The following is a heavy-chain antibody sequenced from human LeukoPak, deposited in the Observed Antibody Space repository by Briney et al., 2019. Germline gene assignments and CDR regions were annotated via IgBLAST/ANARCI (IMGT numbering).Heavy chain of an antibody. J-gene: IGHJ4*02. CDR3: AREQMTTVVTGFDY. Sequence: SETLSLTCTVSGGSISSYYWSWIRQPPGKGLEWIGYIYHSGSTYYNPSLKSRVTISVDRSKNQFSLKLSSVTAADTAVYYCAREQMTTVVTGFDYWGQGTLVTVSS. V-gene: IGHV4-59*12. CDR1: GGSISSYY. CDR2: IYHSGST. D-gene: IGHD4-23*01.